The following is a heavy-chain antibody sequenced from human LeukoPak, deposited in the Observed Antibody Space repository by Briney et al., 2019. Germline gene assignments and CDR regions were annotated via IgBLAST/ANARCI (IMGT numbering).Heavy chain of an antibody. J-gene: IGHJ4*02. Sequence: PGGSLRLSCAASGFTFSSYSMNWVRQAPGKGLEWVSYISSSSSYIYYADSVKGRFTISRDNAKNSLYLQMNSLRAEDTAVYYCARVIAAAGTSYFDYWGQGTLVTVSS. CDR2: ISSSSSYI. D-gene: IGHD6-13*01. CDR3: ARVIAAAGTSYFDY. V-gene: IGHV3-21*05. CDR1: GFTFSSYS.